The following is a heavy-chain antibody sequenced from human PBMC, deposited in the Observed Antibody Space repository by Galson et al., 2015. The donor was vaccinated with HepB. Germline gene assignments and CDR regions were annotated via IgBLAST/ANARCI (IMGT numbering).Heavy chain of an antibody. CDR2: ISGSGGST. CDR1: GFTFSSYA. V-gene: IGHV3-23*01. Sequence: SLRLSCAASGFTFSSYAMGWVRQAPGEGLEWVSAISGSGGSTYYADSVKGRFTISRDNSKNTPYLQMNSLRAEDTAVYYCAKGWDGYTYWGQGTLVTVSS. CDR3: AKGWDGYTY. D-gene: IGHD5-24*01. J-gene: IGHJ4*02.